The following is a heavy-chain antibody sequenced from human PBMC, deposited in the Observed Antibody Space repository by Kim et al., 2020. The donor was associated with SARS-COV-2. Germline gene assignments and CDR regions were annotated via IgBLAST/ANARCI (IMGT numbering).Heavy chain of an antibody. CDR3: ARDPLDIVATIFDY. CDR2: IWYDGSNK. V-gene: IGHV3-33*08. Sequence: GGSLRLSCAASGFTFSSYGMHWVRQAPGKGLEWVAVIWYDGSNKYYADSVKGRFTISRDNSKNTLYLQMNSLIAEDTAVYYCARDPLDIVATIFDYWGQGTLVTVSS. CDR1: GFTFSSYG. J-gene: IGHJ4*02. D-gene: IGHD5-12*01.